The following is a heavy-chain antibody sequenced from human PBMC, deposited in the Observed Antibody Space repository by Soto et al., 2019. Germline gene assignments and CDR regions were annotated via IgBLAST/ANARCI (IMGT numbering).Heavy chain of an antibody. CDR2: IYYSGST. J-gene: IGHJ4*02. CDR1: GGSISSGDYY. CDR3: ARHRAAAGYFDY. V-gene: IGHV4-30-4*01. D-gene: IGHD6-13*01. Sequence: SETLSLTCTVSGGSISSGDYYWSWIRQPPGKGLEWIGYIYYSGSTHYTPSLKSRLTISADTSKNQFSLKLSSVTAADTAVYYCARHRAAAGYFDYWGQGTLVTVSS.